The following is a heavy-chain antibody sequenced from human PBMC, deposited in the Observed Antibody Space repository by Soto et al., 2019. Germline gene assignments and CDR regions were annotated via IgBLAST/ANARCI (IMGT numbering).Heavy chain of an antibody. Sequence: SSETLSLTCTVSGGSISSYYWSWIRQPPGKGLEWIGYIYYSGSTNYNPSLKSRVTISVDTSKNQFSLKLSSVTAADTAVYYCARGGVGLSGSGRFVTYYAFDIWGQGTMVTVSS. V-gene: IGHV4-59*01. CDR3: ARGGVGLSGSGRFVTYYAFDI. CDR2: IYYSGST. D-gene: IGHD3-10*01. CDR1: GGSISSYY. J-gene: IGHJ3*02.